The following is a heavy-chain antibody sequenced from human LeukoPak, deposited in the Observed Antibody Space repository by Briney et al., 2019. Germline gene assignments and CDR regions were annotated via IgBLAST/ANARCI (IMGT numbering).Heavy chain of an antibody. CDR1: GGSFSGYY. CDR3: ARNRDCSSTSCFGSGAFDI. CDR2: VYYSGST. V-gene: IGHV4-59*01. Sequence: PSETLSLTCAVYGGSFSGYYWSWIRQPPGKGLEWIGYVYYSGSTNYNPSLKSRVTISVDTSKNQFSLKLSSVTAADTAVYYCARNRDCSSTSCFGSGAFDIWGQGTMVTVSS. D-gene: IGHD2-2*01. J-gene: IGHJ3*02.